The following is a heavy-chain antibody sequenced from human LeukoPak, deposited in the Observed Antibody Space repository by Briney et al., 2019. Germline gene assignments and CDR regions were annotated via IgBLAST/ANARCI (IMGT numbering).Heavy chain of an antibody. CDR1: GGTFSSYA. Sequence: SVKVSCKASGGTFSSYAISWVRQAPGQGLEWMGGIIPIFGTANYAQKFQGRVTITADESTSTAYMELSSLRSEDTAVYYCARKDYGSGSYYDELPFDIWGQGTMVTVSS. V-gene: IGHV1-69*01. J-gene: IGHJ3*02. D-gene: IGHD3-10*01. CDR3: ARKDYGSGSYYDELPFDI. CDR2: IIPIFGTA.